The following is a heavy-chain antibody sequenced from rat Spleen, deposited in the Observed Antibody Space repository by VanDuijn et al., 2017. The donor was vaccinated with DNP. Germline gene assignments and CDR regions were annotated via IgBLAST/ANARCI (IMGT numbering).Heavy chain of an antibody. CDR3: TTEAGDY. CDR1: GFTFNNYY. D-gene: IGHD5-1*01. V-gene: IGHV5-25*01. J-gene: IGHJ2*01. Sequence: EVQLVESGGGLVRPGRSMKLSCAASGFTFNNYYMAWVRQAPTKGLEWVASISIGGGNTYYRDSVKGRFTISRDNAKSTLYLQMDSPRSEDTATYYCTTEAGDYWGQGVMVTVSS. CDR2: ISIGGGNT.